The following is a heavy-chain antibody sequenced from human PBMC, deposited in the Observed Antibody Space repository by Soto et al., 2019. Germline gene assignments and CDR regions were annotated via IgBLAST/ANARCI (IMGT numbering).Heavy chain of an antibody. D-gene: IGHD3-10*01. V-gene: IGHV3-30-3*01. CDR2: ISYDGSNK. CDR3: ARAPFWEISLYYFDY. CDR1: GFTFSSYA. Sequence: GGSLRLSCAASGFTFSSYAMHWVRQAPGKRLEWVAVISYDGSNKYYADSVKGRFTISRDNSKNTLYLQMNSLRAEDTAVYYCARAPFWEISLYYFDYWGQGTLVTVSS. J-gene: IGHJ4*02.